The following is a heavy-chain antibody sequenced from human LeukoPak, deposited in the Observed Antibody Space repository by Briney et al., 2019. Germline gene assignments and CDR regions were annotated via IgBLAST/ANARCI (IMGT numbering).Heavy chain of an antibody. Sequence: PGGSLRLSCAASGFTFSSYGMHWVRQAPGKGLEWVAVIPYDGSNKYYADSVKGRFTISRDNSKNTLYLQMNSLRAEDTAVYYCAKEELGIAAAGPFDYWGQGTLVTVSS. CDR3: AKEELGIAAAGPFDY. D-gene: IGHD6-13*01. V-gene: IGHV3-30*18. CDR1: GFTFSSYG. CDR2: IPYDGSNK. J-gene: IGHJ4*02.